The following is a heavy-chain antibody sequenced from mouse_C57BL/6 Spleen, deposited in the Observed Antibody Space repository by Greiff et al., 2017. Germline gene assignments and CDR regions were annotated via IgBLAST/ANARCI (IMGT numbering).Heavy chain of an antibody. J-gene: IGHJ4*01. Sequence: EVKVVESEGGLVQPGSSMKLSCTASGFTFSDYYMAWVRQVPEKGLEWVANITYDGSSTYYLDSLKSRFIISRDNAKNILYLQMSSLKSEDTATYYCARDRGSYDGYYDYAMDYWGQGTSVTVSS. CDR2: ITYDGSST. CDR1: GFTFSDYY. D-gene: IGHD2-3*01. CDR3: ARDRGSYDGYYDYAMDY. V-gene: IGHV5-16*01.